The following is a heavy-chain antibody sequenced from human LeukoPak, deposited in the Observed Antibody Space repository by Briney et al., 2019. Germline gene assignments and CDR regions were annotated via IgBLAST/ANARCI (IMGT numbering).Heavy chain of an antibody. D-gene: IGHD2/OR15-2a*01. CDR2: ISAGGGGT. J-gene: IGHJ4*02. CDR1: GFTFSSYA. Sequence: GGSLRLSCAASGFTFSSYAMTWVRQAPGKGREWVSAISAGGGGTYYADSVRGRFTISRDNSKSTLYLQMDSLRAEDTALYYCARDRTTTGLLLAGLIDYWGQATLVTVSS. V-gene: IGHV3-23*01. CDR3: ARDRTTTGLLLAGLIDY.